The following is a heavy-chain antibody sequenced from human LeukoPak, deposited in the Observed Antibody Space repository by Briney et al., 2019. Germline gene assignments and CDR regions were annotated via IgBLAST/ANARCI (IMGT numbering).Heavy chain of an antibody. CDR1: GGSFSGYY. CDR3: ARQMTTLALGRTFDL. J-gene: IGHJ3*01. CDR2: INQSGST. Sequence: SETLSLTCAVYGGSFSGYYWSWIRQPPGKGLEWIGEINQSGSTNYNPSLKSRVTISVDTSKNQFSLKLSSVTAADTAVYYCARQMTTLALGRTFDLWGQGTMVTVSS. D-gene: IGHD4-17*01. V-gene: IGHV4-34*01.